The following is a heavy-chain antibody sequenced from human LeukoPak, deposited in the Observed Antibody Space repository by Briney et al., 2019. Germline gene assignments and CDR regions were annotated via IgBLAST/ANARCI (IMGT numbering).Heavy chain of an antibody. CDR1: GGSISSTTYY. V-gene: IGHV4-39*01. CDR3: ARHRGDYDSSGYYWFDP. Sequence: SETLSLTCSVSGGSISSTTYYWAWIRQPPGKGLEWIGTIYYSGSTYYTPSLKSRVTISVDTSNNQFSLKLRSVTAADTAVYYCARHRGDYDSSGYYWFDPRSQGTLVTVSS. J-gene: IGHJ5*02. D-gene: IGHD3-22*01. CDR2: IYYSGST.